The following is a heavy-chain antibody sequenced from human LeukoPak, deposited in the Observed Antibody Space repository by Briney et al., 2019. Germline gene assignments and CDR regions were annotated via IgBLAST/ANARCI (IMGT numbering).Heavy chain of an antibody. CDR3: AKDLATFDYYYYMDV. V-gene: IGHV3-33*06. Sequence: SLRLSCAASGFTFSSYGMHCVRQAPGKVLEWVAAIWSDGSNKYYADSVKGRFTISIDNSKNTLYLQMNSLRAEDTAVYYCAKDLATFDYYYYMDVWGKGTTVTVSS. CDR2: IWSDGSNK. D-gene: IGHD5-12*01. CDR1: GFTFSSYG. J-gene: IGHJ6*03.